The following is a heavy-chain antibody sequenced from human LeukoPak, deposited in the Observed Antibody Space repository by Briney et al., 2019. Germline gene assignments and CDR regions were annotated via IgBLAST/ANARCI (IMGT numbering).Heavy chain of an antibody. J-gene: IGHJ4*02. Sequence: GGSLRLSCAASGFTLNTYAMSWVRQAPGKGLEWVSAISGSGGSTYYADSVKGRFTISRDNSKNTLYLQIHSLRAKDTAVYYCAKGKGSSSSSIDWWGQGTLVTVSS. CDR2: ISGSGGST. CDR1: GFTLNTYA. D-gene: IGHD2-15*01. V-gene: IGHV3-23*01. CDR3: AKGKGSSSSSIDW.